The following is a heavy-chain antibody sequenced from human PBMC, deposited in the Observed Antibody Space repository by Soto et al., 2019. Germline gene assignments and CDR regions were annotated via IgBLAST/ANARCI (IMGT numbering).Heavy chain of an antibody. CDR3: ARHEPLRGWNPPQGRFDP. D-gene: IGHD1-1*01. Sequence: EALKISCKGSGYTFTSYWISWVRQMPGKGLEWMGRIDASDSYTNYSPSFQGHVSISADKSISTAYLQWSSLRASDTAIYYCARHEPLRGWNPPQGRFDPWGQGPLVTVSS. J-gene: IGHJ5*02. CDR1: GYTFTSYW. V-gene: IGHV5-10-1*01. CDR2: IDASDSYT.